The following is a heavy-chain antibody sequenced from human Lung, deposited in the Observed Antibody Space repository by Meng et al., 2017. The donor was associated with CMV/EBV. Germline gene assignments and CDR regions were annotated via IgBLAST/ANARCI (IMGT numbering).Heavy chain of an antibody. CDR1: GYTFTNYG. Sequence: GQLGQSGGGVKKPGASVKVSCKASGYTFTNYGITWVRQAPGQGLEWMGWINAYNGDTNYAQTLQGRVTMTTDTSTSTAYMELRSLRSDDTAVYYCARVEVGITSGDYWGQGTLVTVSS. D-gene: IGHD1-26*01. CDR2: INAYNGDT. CDR3: ARVEVGITSGDY. V-gene: IGHV1-18*01. J-gene: IGHJ4*02.